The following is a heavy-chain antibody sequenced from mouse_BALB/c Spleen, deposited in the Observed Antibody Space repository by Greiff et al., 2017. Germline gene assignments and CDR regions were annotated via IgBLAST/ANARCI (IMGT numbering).Heavy chain of an antibody. Sequence: EVQLQESGPELVKPGASMKISCKASGYSFTGYTMNWVKQSHGKNLEWIGLINPYNGGTSYNQKFKGKATLTVDKSSSTAYMELLSLTSEDSAVYYCARGNSMITTGFYYAMDYWGQGTSVTVSS. CDR3: ARGNSMITTGFYYAMDY. J-gene: IGHJ4*01. CDR1: GYSFTGYT. V-gene: IGHV1-18*01. CDR2: INPYNGGT. D-gene: IGHD2-4*01.